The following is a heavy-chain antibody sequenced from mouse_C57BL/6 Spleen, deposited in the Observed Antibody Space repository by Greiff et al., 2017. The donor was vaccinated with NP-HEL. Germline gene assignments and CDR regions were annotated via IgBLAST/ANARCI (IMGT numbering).Heavy chain of an antibody. Sequence: VQLQQSGPELVKPGASVKISCKASGYTFTDYYMNWVKQSHGKSLEWIGDINPNNGGTSYNQKFKGKATLTVDKSSSTAYMELRSLTSEDSAVYYCASGVDFDYWGQGTTLTVSS. CDR3: ASGVDFDY. D-gene: IGHD1-1*01. V-gene: IGHV1-26*01. CDR2: INPNNGGT. CDR1: GYTFTDYY. J-gene: IGHJ2*01.